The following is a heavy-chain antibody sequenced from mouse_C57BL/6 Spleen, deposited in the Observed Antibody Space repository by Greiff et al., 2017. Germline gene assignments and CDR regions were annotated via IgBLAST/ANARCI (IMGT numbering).Heavy chain of an antibody. CDR3: ASEGDGYLAY. V-gene: IGHV2-2*01. CDR1: GFSLTSYG. J-gene: IGHJ3*01. Sequence: VKLVESGPGLVQPSQSLSITCTVSGFSLTSYGVHWVRQSPGKGLEWLGVIWSGGSTDYNAAFISRLSISKDNSKSQVFFKMNSLQADDTAIYYCASEGDGYLAYWGQGTLVTVSA. CDR2: IWSGGST. D-gene: IGHD2-3*01.